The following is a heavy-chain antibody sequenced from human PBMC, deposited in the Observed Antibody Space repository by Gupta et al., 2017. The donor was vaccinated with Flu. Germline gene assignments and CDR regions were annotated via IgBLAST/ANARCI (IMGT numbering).Heavy chain of an antibody. Sequence: SFNNNIYHWAWVRQPPGKGLEWIRSISYNGFTYFNPSLKSRVTQSVDTSKSQFSLSLTSVTAADTAVYYCVAEYTGSSNSKWGQGTLVTVSS. CDR3: VAEYTGSSNSK. V-gene: IGHV4-39*01. CDR1: SFNNNIYH. J-gene: IGHJ4*02. D-gene: IGHD3-10*01. CDR2: ISYNGFT.